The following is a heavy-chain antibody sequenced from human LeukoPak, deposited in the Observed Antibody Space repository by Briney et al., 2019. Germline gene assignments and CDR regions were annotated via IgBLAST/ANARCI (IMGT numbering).Heavy chain of an antibody. CDR2: IWYDGSNT. J-gene: IGHJ4*02. CDR1: GFTFSSYG. D-gene: IGHD5/OR15-5a*01. Sequence: GSLRLSCAASGFTFSSYGMHWVRQAPGKGLEWVAMIWYDGSNTYYADSVKGRFTISRDNSKNTLFLQMDSLRAEGMAVYYCARDRSTTHFDYWGQGTLVTVSS. CDR3: ARDRSTTHFDY. V-gene: IGHV3-33*01.